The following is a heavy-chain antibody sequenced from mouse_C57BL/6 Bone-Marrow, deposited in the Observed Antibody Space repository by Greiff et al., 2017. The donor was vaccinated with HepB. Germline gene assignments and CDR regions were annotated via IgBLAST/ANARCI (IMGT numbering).Heavy chain of an antibody. CDR3: TMGSSYDYYAMDY. Sequence: EVKVVESGAELVRPGASVKLSCTASGFNIKDDYMHWVKQRPEQGLEWIGWIDPENGDTEYASKFQGKATITADTSSNTAYLQLSSLTSEDTAVYYCTMGSSYDYYAMDYWGQGTSVTVSS. D-gene: IGHD1-1*01. J-gene: IGHJ4*01. CDR2: IDPENGDT. V-gene: IGHV14-4*01. CDR1: GFNIKDDY.